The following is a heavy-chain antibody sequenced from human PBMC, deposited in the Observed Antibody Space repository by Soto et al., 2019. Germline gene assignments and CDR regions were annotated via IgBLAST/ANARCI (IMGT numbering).Heavy chain of an antibody. V-gene: IGHV3-48*02. Sequence: GGSLRLSCAASGFTFSSYSMNWVRQAPGKGLEWVSYISSSSSTIYYADSVKGRFTISRDNAKNSLYLQMNSLRDEDTAVYYCARDPSHVALVRGVIIRGYGMDVWGQGTTVTVSS. D-gene: IGHD3-10*01. J-gene: IGHJ6*02. CDR2: ISSSSSTI. CDR1: GFTFSSYS. CDR3: ARDPSHVALVRGVIIRGYGMDV.